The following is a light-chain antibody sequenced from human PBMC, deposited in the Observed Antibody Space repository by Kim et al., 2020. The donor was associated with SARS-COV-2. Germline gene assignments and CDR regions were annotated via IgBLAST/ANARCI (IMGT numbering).Light chain of an antibody. V-gene: IGLV1-40*01. CDR1: SSDIGAGYD. CDR2: GNT. Sequence: RVTISCTGSSSDIGAGYDVHWYQQLPGRAPNLLIYGNTNRPSGVPDRFSGSKSGTSASLAITELQAEDEADYYCQSYDSSPPNWVFGGGTKLTVL. CDR3: QSYDSSPPNWV. J-gene: IGLJ3*02.